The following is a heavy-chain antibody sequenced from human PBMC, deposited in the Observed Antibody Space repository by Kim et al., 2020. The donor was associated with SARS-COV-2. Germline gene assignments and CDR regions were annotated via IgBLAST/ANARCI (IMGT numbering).Heavy chain of an antibody. CDR3: ARDRLGQDSSGYLFDY. CDR2: IWYDGSNK. D-gene: IGHD3-22*01. CDR1: GFTFSSYG. Sequence: GGSLRLSCAASGFTFSSYGMHWVRQAPGKGLEWVAVIWYDGSNKYYADSVKGRFTISRDNSKNTLYLQMNSLRAEDTAVYYCARDRLGQDSSGYLFDYWGQGTLVTVSS. V-gene: IGHV3-33*01. J-gene: IGHJ4*02.